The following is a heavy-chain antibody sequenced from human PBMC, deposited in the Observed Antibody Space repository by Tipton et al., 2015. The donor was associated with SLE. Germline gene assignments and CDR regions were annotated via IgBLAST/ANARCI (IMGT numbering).Heavy chain of an antibody. J-gene: IGHJ4*02. Sequence: SLRLSCEVSGFTFRSYSMNWVRQAPGKGLEWVSYISSSGSYIYYADSVKGRFTISRDNAKSSMYLQMNTVTDEDTAVYYCTRLQGLPGVADYWGQGTLVNVSS. CDR1: GFTFRSYS. D-gene: IGHD2-2*01. CDR2: ISSSGSYI. V-gene: IGHV3-21*01. CDR3: TRLQGLPGVADY.